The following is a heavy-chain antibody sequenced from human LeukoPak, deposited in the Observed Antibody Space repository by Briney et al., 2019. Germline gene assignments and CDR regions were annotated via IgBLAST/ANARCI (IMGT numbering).Heavy chain of an antibody. CDR3: AKGGHFNFDY. D-gene: IGHD5-12*01. Sequence: GGSLRLSCAASGFTFSTYWMKWVRQAPGKGLEWVASIKEDGSDKYYVDSVKGRFSISRDNAKNSLYLQMNSLRTEDTAVYYCAKGGHFNFDYWGLGTLVTVSS. J-gene: IGHJ4*02. CDR1: GFTFSTYW. CDR2: IKEDGSDK. V-gene: IGHV3-7*01.